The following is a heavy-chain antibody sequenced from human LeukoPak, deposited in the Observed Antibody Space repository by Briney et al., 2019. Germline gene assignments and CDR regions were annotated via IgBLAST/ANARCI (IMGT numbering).Heavy chain of an antibody. CDR3: AGLPWGSGSYYCDY. D-gene: IGHD7-27*01. CDR2: ISSSSSTI. Sequence: SGGSLRLSCAASGFTFSSYSMNWVRQAPGKGLEWVSYISSSSSTIYYADSVEGRFTISRDNAKNSLYLQMNSLRAEDTAVYYCAGLPWGSGSYYCDYWGQGTLVTVSS. CDR1: GFTFSSYS. J-gene: IGHJ4*02. V-gene: IGHV3-48*01.